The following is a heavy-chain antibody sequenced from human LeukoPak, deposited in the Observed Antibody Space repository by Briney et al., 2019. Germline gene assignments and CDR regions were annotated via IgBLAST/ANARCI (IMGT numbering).Heavy chain of an antibody. V-gene: IGHV1-69*05. Sequence: ASVKVSCKASGGTFSSYAISWVRQAPGQGLEWMGGIIPIFGTANYAQKFQGRVTITTDESTSTAYMELSILRSEDTAVYYCASDRTMIHAFDIWGQGTMVTVSS. CDR3: ASDRTMIHAFDI. CDR1: GGTFSSYA. CDR2: IIPIFGTA. J-gene: IGHJ3*02. D-gene: IGHD3-22*01.